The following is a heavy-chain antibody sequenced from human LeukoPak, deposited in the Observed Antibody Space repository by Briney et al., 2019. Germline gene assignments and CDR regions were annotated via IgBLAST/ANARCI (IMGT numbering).Heavy chain of an antibody. CDR3: ARDGANDYGDYGAFDY. J-gene: IGHJ4*02. Sequence: SETLSLTCTVSGYSISPYYLSWIRQPPGKGLEWVWYIYYSGSTNYNPSLKSRVTISVDTSKNQFSLKLSSVTAADTAVYYCARDGANDYGDYGAFDYWGQGTLVTVSS. D-gene: IGHD4-17*01. V-gene: IGHV4-59*01. CDR2: IYYSGST. CDR1: GYSISPYY.